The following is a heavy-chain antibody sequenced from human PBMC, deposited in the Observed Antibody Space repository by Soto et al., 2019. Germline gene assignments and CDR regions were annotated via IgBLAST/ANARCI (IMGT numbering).Heavy chain of an antibody. D-gene: IGHD2-2*02. CDR1: GYTLTELS. J-gene: IGHJ5*02. CDR3: ATDIFVVVPAAIP. Sequence: ASVKVTCKVSGYTLTELSMHWVRQAPGKGLEWMGGFDPEDGETIYAQKFQGRVTMTEDTSTDTAYMELSSLRSEDTAVYYCATDIFVVVPAAIPWGQGTLVTVSS. V-gene: IGHV1-24*01. CDR2: FDPEDGET.